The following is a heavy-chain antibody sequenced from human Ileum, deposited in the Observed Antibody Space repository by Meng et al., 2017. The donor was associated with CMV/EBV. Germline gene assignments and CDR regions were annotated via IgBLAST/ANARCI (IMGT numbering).Heavy chain of an antibody. CDR1: GNSIRTGYY. CDR2: IHNTGSV. CDR3: ARPFLRADVNAAMGY. J-gene: IGHJ4*02. V-gene: IGHV4-38-2*02. Sequence: SETLSLTCTVSGNSIRTGYYWAWIRQSPGKGLEWIGSIHNTGSVSYTPSLRGRVTISVDTSKNQFSLKLTSVTAEDTAVYYCARPFLRADVNAAMGYWGPGTLVTGAS. D-gene: IGHD2/OR15-2a*01.